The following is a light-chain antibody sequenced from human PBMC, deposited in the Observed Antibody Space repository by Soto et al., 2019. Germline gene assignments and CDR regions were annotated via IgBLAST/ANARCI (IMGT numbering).Light chain of an antibody. CDR2: DVS. V-gene: IGKV3-11*01. Sequence: EIILTQSPATLSLSPGERATLSCTASQSVAPYLLWYQQKPGQAPRLLIYDVSKRATGIPARFSGTGSGSDFTLTISSLEPEDSAVYFCQQRSVSPPITFGQGTRLEIK. J-gene: IGKJ5*01. CDR1: QSVAPY. CDR3: QQRSVSPPIT.